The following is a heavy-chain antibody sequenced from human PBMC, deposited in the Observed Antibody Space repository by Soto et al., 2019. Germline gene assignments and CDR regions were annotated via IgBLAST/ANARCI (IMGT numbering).Heavy chain of an antibody. Sequence: QVQLVQSVAEVKKPGASVKVSCKASGYSFSVYNIHWVRQAPGQGLEWMGWINPNSGGTNSAQKFQGRVTMTRDMSISTAYMELSRLRSDDTAVYYCATEGDYYWGQGTLVTVSS. J-gene: IGHJ4*02. D-gene: IGHD3-16*01. V-gene: IGHV1-2*02. CDR3: ATEGDYY. CDR1: GYSFSVYN. CDR2: INPNSGGT.